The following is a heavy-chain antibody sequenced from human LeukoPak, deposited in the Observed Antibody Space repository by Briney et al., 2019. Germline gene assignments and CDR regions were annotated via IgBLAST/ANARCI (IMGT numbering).Heavy chain of an antibody. D-gene: IGHD3-3*01. CDR2: IIPILGIA. CDR3: ARQNYTDFWTSNWFDP. J-gene: IGHJ5*02. CDR1: GGTFSSYA. V-gene: IGHV1-69*04. Sequence: SVKVSCKASGGTFSSYAISWVRQAPGQGLEWMGRIIPILGIANYAQKFQGRVTITADKSTSTAYMELSSLRSEDTAVYYCARQNYTDFWTSNWFDPWGQGTLVTVPS.